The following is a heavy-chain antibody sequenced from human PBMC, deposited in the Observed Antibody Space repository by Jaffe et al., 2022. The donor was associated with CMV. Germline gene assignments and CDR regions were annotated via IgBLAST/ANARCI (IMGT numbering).Heavy chain of an antibody. J-gene: IGHJ4*02. CDR3: ARARCSSTSCYGAFDY. CDR1: GGSISSYY. D-gene: IGHD2-2*01. CDR2: IYYSGST. Sequence: QVQLQESGPGLVKPSETLSLTCTVSGGSISSYYWSWIRQPPGKGLEWIGYIYYSGSTNYNPSLKSRVTISVDTSKNQFSLKLSSVTAADTAVYYCARARCSSTSCYGAFDYWGQGTLVTVSS. V-gene: IGHV4-59*01.